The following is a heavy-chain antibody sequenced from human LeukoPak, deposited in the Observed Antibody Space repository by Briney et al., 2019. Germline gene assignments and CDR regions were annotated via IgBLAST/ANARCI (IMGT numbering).Heavy chain of an antibody. J-gene: IGHJ4*02. CDR2: ISASATA. CDR3: AKGGVREFDS. Sequence: GGSLRLSCTASGFTFSSYPVSWVRQAPGKGLEWVSAISASATAYYSDSVKGRFTISRDNSKNTLYLQMTSLRAEDTAVYYCAKGGVREFDSWGQGTLVTVSS. V-gene: IGHV3-23*01. CDR1: GFTFSSYP. D-gene: IGHD3-10*02.